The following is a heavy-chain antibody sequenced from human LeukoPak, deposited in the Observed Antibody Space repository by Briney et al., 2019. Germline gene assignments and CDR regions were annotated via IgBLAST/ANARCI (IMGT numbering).Heavy chain of an antibody. D-gene: IGHD3-22*01. CDR2: ISGSGGTT. V-gene: IGHV3-23*01. Sequence: GGSLRLSCAASGFTFSSYGMNWVRQAPGKGLEWVSGISGSGGTTYYADSVKGRFTISRDNSKNSLSLQVSSLRAEDTAVYYCAKTNGYYADWGQGTLVTVSS. CDR3: AKTNGYYAD. J-gene: IGHJ4*02. CDR1: GFTFSSYG.